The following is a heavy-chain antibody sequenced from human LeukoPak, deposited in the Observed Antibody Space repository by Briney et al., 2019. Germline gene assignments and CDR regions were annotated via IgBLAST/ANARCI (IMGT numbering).Heavy chain of an antibody. Sequence: GGSLRLSCAASGFTFSNYSMNWVRQAPGKGLEWVSYISSSGSTIYYADSVQGRITISRDNAKNSVYLQLNSLRAEDTAVYYCARRSGYRNFFDYWGQGTLVTVSS. J-gene: IGHJ4*02. CDR3: ARRSGYRNFFDY. V-gene: IGHV3-48*04. CDR1: GFTFSNYS. CDR2: ISSSGSTI. D-gene: IGHD5-12*01.